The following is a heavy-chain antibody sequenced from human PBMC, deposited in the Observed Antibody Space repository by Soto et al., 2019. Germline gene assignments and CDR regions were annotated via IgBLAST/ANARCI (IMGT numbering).Heavy chain of an antibody. CDR1: GFTFSNAW. D-gene: IGHD5-12*01. CDR3: TTGRDGYNYYFDY. V-gene: IGHV3-15*01. J-gene: IGHJ4*02. CDR2: IKSKTDGGTT. Sequence: GGSLRLSCAASGFTFSNAWMSWVRQAPGKGLEWVGRIKSKTDGGTTDYAAPVKGRFTISRDDSKNTLYLQMNSLKTEDTAVHYCTTGRDGYNYYFDYWGQGTLVTVSS.